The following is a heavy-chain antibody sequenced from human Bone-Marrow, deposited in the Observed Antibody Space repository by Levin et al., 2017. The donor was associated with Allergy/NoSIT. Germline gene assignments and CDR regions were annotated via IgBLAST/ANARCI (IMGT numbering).Heavy chain of an antibody. D-gene: IGHD6-13*01. CDR3: ATEDPLDGYLDR. CDR1: GLTVTSTY. CDR2: IYKDGTS. J-gene: IGHJ5*02. Sequence: SCSAAGLTVTSTYMTWVRQAPGKGLEWVSVIYKDGTSYYADSVKGRFTISRDNSKNTVYLQMDGLRPEDTAIFFCATEDPLDGYLDRWGQGTLVTVSS. V-gene: IGHV3-53*01.